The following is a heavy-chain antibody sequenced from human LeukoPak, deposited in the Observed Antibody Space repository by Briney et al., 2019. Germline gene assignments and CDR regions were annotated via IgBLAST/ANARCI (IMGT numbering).Heavy chain of an antibody. CDR2: IKQAESER. CDR3: AAYCSCGSCYGY. V-gene: IGHV3-7*02. J-gene: IGHJ4*02. CDR1: GFSISNYW. D-gene: IGHD2-15*01. Sequence: GGSLRLSCAGSGFSISNYWMSWVRQAPGKGLEWVANIKQAESERFYVDSVKDRFIISRENAENSVYLQMNSLRDEDTAVYYCAAYCSCGSCYGYWGQGTLVTVSS.